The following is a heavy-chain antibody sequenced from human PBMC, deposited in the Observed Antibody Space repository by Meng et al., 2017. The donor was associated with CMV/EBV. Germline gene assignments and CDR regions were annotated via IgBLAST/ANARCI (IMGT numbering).Heavy chain of an antibody. D-gene: IGHD3-22*01. J-gene: IGHJ4*02. CDR1: GGFFSGFF. CDR3: ARERGDDSGYNFDS. Sequence: VQRPEVGPGRVNPSETLSLTCSGSGGFFSGFFWTWIRQPAGKGLEWIGRIYSTGGTNYNPSFESRVTISLDGSNNQFSLKLNSVTAADTAIYYCARERGDDSGYNFDSWGQGTLVTVSS. CDR2: IYSTGGT. V-gene: IGHV4-4*07.